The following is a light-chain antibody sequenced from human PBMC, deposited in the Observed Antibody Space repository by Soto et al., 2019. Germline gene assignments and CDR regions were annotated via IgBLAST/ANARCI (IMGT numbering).Light chain of an antibody. CDR2: KVS. J-gene: IGKJ2*01. V-gene: IGKV2-30*02. CDR1: QSLVHSDGNTY. Sequence: DVVMTQSPLSLPVTLGQPASISCRSSQSLVHSDGNTYFNWFHQRPGQSPRRLIYKVSNRDSGVPDRFSGSGSDTDFTLKISGVEAEDVGVYYGMQGTHWPPYTFGQGTKLEIK. CDR3: MQGTHWPPYT.